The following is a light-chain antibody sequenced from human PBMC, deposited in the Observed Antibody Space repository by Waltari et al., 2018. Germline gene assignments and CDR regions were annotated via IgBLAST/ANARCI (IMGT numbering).Light chain of an antibody. V-gene: IGKV3-20*01. CDR2: EAS. J-gene: IGKJ1*01. Sequence: ELGLTQSPGTLSLSPGERATLSCRASQNIGRYLVWYQQKPGQAPRLLIYEASRRATGIPDRFSGSGSGTDVSLTISRLEPEDFAVYYCQNHERLPATFGQGTKVEIK. CDR1: QNIGRY. CDR3: QNHERLPAT.